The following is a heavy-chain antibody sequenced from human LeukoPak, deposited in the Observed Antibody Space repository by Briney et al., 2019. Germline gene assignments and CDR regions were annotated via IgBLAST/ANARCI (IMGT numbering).Heavy chain of an antibody. CDR1: GFTFTNYG. V-gene: IGHV3-30*02. J-gene: IGHJ4*02. Sequence: PGGSLRLSYAASGFTFTNYGMHWVRQAPGKGLEWVAYIASDGNYRNYVDSVRGRFTVSRDNSKNTLYLQMDSLRAEDTAVYYCANLPYNWNEYFDDYWGQGTLVTVSS. CDR2: IASDGNYR. CDR3: ANLPYNWNEYFDDY. D-gene: IGHD1-1*01.